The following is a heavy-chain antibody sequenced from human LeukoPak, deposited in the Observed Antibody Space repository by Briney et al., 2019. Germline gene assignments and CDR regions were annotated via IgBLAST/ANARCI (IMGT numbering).Heavy chain of an antibody. Sequence: PSETLSLTCAVSGGSISSSNWWSWVREPPGKGREWIGEIYLSGSTNYNPSLKSRVTISVDKSKNQFSLKRSSVTAADTAVYYCARATYDILTGHVFDIWGQGTMVTVSS. CDR2: IYLSGST. CDR1: GGSISSSNW. V-gene: IGHV4-4*02. D-gene: IGHD3-9*01. CDR3: ARATYDILTGHVFDI. J-gene: IGHJ3*02.